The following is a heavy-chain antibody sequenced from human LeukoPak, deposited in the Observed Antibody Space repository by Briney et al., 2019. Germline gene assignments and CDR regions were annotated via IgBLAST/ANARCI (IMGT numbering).Heavy chain of an antibody. V-gene: IGHV3-21*01. Sequence: GGSLRLSCAASGFTFSSYSMNWVRQAPGKGLEWVSSISSSSSYIYYADSVKGRFTISRDNAKNSLYLQMNSLRAEDTAVYYCARDSFCSSTSCYPFDPWGQGTLVTVSS. J-gene: IGHJ5*02. CDR3: ARDSFCSSTSCYPFDP. CDR2: ISSSSSYI. CDR1: GFTFSSYS. D-gene: IGHD2-2*01.